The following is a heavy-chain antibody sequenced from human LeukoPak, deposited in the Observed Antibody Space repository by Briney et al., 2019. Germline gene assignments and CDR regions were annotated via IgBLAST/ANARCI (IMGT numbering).Heavy chain of an antibody. Sequence: SETLSLTCAVYGGSFSGYYWSWIRQPPGKGLEWIGEINHSGSTNYNPSLKSRVTISVDTSKNQFSLKLSSVTAADTAVYYCARGSLAAAGTRWFDPWGQGTLVTVSS. CDR1: GGSFSGYY. CDR3: ARGSLAAAGTRWFDP. J-gene: IGHJ5*02. CDR2: INHSGST. D-gene: IGHD6-13*01. V-gene: IGHV4-34*01.